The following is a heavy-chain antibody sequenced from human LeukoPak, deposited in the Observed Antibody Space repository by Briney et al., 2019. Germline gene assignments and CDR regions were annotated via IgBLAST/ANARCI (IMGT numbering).Heavy chain of an antibody. J-gene: IGHJ4*02. CDR3: ATTEAGDS. CDR2: IYPGGGST. CDR1: GYTFTSHY. Sequence: ASVTVSCKASGYTFTSHYMHWVRQAPGQGLEWMGIIYPGGGSTSYAQKFQGRVIMTRDTSTSTVYMELNSLKSEDTAVYYCATTEAGDSWGQGTLVTVSS. D-gene: IGHD2-21*01. V-gene: IGHV1-46*01.